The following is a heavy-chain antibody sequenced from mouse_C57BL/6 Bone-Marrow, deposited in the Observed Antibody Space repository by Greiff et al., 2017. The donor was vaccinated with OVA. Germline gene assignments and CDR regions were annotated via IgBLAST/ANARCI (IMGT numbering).Heavy chain of an antibody. V-gene: IGHV5-17*01. CDR2: ISSGSSTI. D-gene: IGHD1-1*01. CDR3: ARGYGSPFAY. Sequence: EVQLVESGGGLVKPGGSLKLSCAASGFTFSDYGMHWVRQAPEKGLEWVAYISSGSSTIYYADTVKGRFTISRDNAKNTLFLKMTSLRSEDTAMYYCARGYGSPFAYWGQGTLVTVSA. CDR1: GFTFSDYG. J-gene: IGHJ3*01.